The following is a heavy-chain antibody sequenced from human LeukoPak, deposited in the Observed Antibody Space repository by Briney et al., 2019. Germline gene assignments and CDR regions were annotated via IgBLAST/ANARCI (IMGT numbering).Heavy chain of an antibody. CDR3: ARGLVGATSRNYFDY. CDR2: ISSSSSYI. Sequence: GGSLRLSCAASGFTSSNYSMNWVRQAPGKGLEWVSSISSSSSYIYYADSVRGRFTISRDNAKNSLYLQMNSLRAEDTAVYYCARGLVGATSRNYFDYWGQGTLATVSS. D-gene: IGHD1-26*01. V-gene: IGHV3-21*01. J-gene: IGHJ4*02. CDR1: GFTSSNYS.